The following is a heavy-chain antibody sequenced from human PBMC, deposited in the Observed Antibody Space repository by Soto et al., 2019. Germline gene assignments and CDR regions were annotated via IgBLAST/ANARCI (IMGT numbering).Heavy chain of an antibody. CDR1: GFTFSSYA. CDR3: ACNYYDSSGYYYHPGA. Sequence: EVQLLESGGGLVQPGGSLRLSCAASGFTFSSYAMSWVRQAPGKGLEWVSAISGSGGSTYYADSVKGRFTISRDNSKNTLYLQMNSLRAEDTAVYYCACNYYDSSGYYYHPGAWGQGTLVTVSS. J-gene: IGHJ5*02. CDR2: ISGSGGST. D-gene: IGHD3-22*01. V-gene: IGHV3-23*01.